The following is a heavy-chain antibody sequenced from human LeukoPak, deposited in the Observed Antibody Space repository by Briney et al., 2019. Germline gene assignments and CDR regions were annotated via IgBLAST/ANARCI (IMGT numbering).Heavy chain of an antibody. J-gene: IGHJ4*02. D-gene: IGHD2-15*01. CDR2: IYYSGST. CDR1: GGSISSYY. CDR3: ASTSEGYCSGGSCYATPYFDY. Sequence: PSETPSLTCTVSGGSISSYYWSWIRQPPGKGLEWIGYIYYSGSTNYNPSLKSRVTISVDTSKNQFSLKLSSVTAADTAVYYCASTSEGYCSGGSCYATPYFDYWGQGTLVTVSS. V-gene: IGHV4-59*01.